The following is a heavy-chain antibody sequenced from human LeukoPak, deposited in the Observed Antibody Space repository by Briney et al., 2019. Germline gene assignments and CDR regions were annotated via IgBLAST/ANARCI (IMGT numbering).Heavy chain of an antibody. CDR3: ARAYQRLGELSLPDY. D-gene: IGHD3-16*02. J-gene: IGHJ4*02. V-gene: IGHV7-4-1*02. CDR1: GYTFTSYA. CDR2: INPNTGNP. Sequence: GASVKVSRKASGYTFTSYAMNWVRQAPGQGLEWIGWINPNTGNPSYAQGLTGRFVFSLDTSVSTAYLQITSLKADDTAVYYCARAYQRLGELSLPDYWGQGTLVTVSS.